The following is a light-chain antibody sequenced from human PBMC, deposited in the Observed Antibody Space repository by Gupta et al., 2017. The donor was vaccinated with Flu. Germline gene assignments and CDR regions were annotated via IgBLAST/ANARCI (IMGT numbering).Light chain of an antibody. J-gene: IGKJ2*01. CDR2: LGS. Sequence: DIVITQSPLSLSVTPGESASISCTSSQSLLQSAGYDYLAWYLQKPGQSPHLLIYLGSSRASGVPDRFSSSGSGTNVTLRLNRGEAEDVGVYYCRQAHQTPYTFGQGTKLDIK. CDR3: RQAHQTPYT. V-gene: IGKV2-28*01. CDR1: QSLLQSAGYDY.